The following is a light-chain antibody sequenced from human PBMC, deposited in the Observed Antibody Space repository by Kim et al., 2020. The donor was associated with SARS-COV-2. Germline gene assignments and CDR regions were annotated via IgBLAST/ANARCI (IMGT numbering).Light chain of an antibody. Sequence: VSPGERSPPSCRASQSISSTLAWYQQKPGQAPRRLIYAASTRATGIPARFSGSGSGTEFTLTISSLRSEDFAVYSCQQYNKWPLTFGGGTKVDIK. J-gene: IGKJ4*01. CDR3: QQYNKWPLT. CDR2: AAS. CDR1: QSISST. V-gene: IGKV3-15*01.